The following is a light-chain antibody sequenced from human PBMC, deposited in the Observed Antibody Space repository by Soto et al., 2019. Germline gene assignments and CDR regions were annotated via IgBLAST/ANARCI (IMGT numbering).Light chain of an antibody. CDR1: QSISSW. J-gene: IGKJ1*01. CDR2: DAP. V-gene: IGKV1-5*01. CDR3: QQYRT. Sequence: DIQMTQSPSTLSASVGDRVTITCRASQSISSWLAWYQQKPGKAPKLLIYDAPSLESGVPSRLSGSGSGTEFTLTISSLQPDDFATYYCQQYRTFGQGTKVEIK.